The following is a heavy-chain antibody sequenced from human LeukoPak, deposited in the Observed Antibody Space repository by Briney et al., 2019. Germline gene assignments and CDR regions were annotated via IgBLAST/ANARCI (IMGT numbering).Heavy chain of an antibody. V-gene: IGHV3-74*01. CDR2: INSDGSST. D-gene: IGHD6-13*01. Sequence: PGGSLRLSCAASGFTFNNYWMHWVRQALGKGLVWVSRINSDGSSTTYADSVKGRFTISRDNAKNTLYLQMNSLRDEDTAVYYCARVGYSNTWYVDYWGQGTLVTVSS. J-gene: IGHJ4*02. CDR1: GFTFNNYW. CDR3: ARVGYSNTWYVDY.